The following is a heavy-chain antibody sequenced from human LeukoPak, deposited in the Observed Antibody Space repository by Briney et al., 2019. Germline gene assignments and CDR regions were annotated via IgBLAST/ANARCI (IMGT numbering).Heavy chain of an antibody. D-gene: IGHD4-17*01. CDR3: ARDYGDSH. CDR2: ISPTGSTT. V-gene: IGHV3-74*01. CDR1: GFSFSGHW. Sequence: SGGSLRLSCAASGFSFSGHWMHWARQLPGKGLVWVSRISPTGSTTSYADSVKGRFTISRDNAKNSVYLQMNSLRAEDTAVYYCARDYGDSHWGQGTLVTVSS. J-gene: IGHJ4*02.